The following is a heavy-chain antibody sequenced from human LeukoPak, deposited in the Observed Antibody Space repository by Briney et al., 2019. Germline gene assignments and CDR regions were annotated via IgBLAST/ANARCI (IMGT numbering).Heavy chain of an antibody. D-gene: IGHD2-2*01. CDR3: ARNLPAADY. Sequence: QPGRSLRLSCAASGFTFSSYGMHWVRQAPGKGLEWVAVIWYGGSNKYYADSVKGRFTISRDNSKNTLYLQMNSLRAEDTAVYYCARNLPAADYWGQGTLVTVSS. CDR2: IWYGGSNK. V-gene: IGHV3-33*08. CDR1: GFTFSSYG. J-gene: IGHJ4*02.